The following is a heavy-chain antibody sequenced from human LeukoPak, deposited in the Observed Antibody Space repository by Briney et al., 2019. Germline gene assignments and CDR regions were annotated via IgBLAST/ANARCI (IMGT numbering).Heavy chain of an antibody. CDR1: GGSISSGSYY. Sequence: SSETLSLTCTVSGGSISSGSYYWSWIRQPAGKGLEWIGRIYTSGSTNYNPSLKSRVTISVDTSKNRFSLKLSSVTAADTAVYYCARDCGSTSCYVFWGQGTLVTVSS. V-gene: IGHV4-61*02. D-gene: IGHD2-2*01. CDR2: IYTSGST. CDR3: ARDCGSTSCYVF. J-gene: IGHJ4*02.